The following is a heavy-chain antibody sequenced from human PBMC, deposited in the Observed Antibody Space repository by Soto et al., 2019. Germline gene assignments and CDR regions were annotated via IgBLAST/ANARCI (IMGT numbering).Heavy chain of an antibody. CDR3: AKGAISSGWFKGAAFDI. CDR1: GFTFSSYA. J-gene: IGHJ3*02. V-gene: IGHV3-23*01. CDR2: ISGSGGST. Sequence: EVQLLESGGGLVQPGGSLRLSCAASGFTFSSYAMSWVRQAPGKGLEWVSAISGSGGSTYYADSVKGRFTISRDNSKNTLYLQMNSLRAEDTAVYYCAKGAISSGWFKGAAFDIWGQGTMVTVSS. D-gene: IGHD6-19*01.